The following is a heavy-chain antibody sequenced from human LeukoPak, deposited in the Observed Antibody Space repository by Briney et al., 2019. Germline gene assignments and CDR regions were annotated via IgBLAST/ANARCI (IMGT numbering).Heavy chain of an antibody. D-gene: IGHD1-1*01. Sequence: SETLSLTCSVSDDYITMYYWTWIRQPPGKGLEWIVYVDHTGSTNFNPSLNGRVSISRDTTKNLFSLRLRSVTAADTAVYFCARGRVSSSTWYSTYYYYFYMDVWGKGTTVTVSS. CDR1: DDYITMYY. CDR2: VDHTGST. J-gene: IGHJ6*03. V-gene: IGHV4-59*01. CDR3: ARGRVSSSTWYSTYYYYFYMDV.